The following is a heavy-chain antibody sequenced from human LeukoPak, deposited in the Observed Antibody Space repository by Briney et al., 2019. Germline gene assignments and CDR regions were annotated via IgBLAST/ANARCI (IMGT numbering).Heavy chain of an antibody. J-gene: IGHJ4*02. CDR3: ARHPQAAMAYFDY. V-gene: IGHV4-59*08. Sequence: SETLSLTCTVSGGSISGFYWSWIRQPPGKGLEWIGYIYYRGSTNYNPSLKSRVTISVDTSKNQFSLKLSSVTAADTAVYYCARHPQAAMAYFDYWGQGTLVTVSS. CDR1: GGSISGFY. CDR2: IYYRGST.